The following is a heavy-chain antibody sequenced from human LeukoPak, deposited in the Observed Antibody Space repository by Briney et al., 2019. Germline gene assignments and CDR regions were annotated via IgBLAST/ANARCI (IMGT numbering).Heavy chain of an antibody. V-gene: IGHV1-24*01. CDR3: ATPQPRGYSYGYDRDYNYYMDV. CDR1: GYTLTELS. CDR2: FDPEDGET. J-gene: IGHJ6*03. D-gene: IGHD5-18*01. Sequence: ASVKVSCKVSGYTLTELSMHWVRQAPGKGLEWMGGFDPEDGETIYAQKFQGRVTVTEDTSTDTAYMELSSLRSEDTAVYYCATPQPRGYSYGYDRDYNYYMDVWGKGTTVTVSS.